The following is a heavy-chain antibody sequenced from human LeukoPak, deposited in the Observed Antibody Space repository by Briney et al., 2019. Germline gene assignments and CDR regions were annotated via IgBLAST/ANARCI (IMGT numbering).Heavy chain of an antibody. D-gene: IGHD5-12*01. J-gene: IGHJ4*02. V-gene: IGHV4-34*01. CDR1: GGSFTDYY. CDR3: ARGQYTGYPTH. CDR2: INHSGCT. Sequence: PSETLSLTCAVYGGSFTDYYWSWIRRPPGKGLEWIGEINHSGCTNYNPSLKSRVSVSVDTSKNQFSLKLSSVTAADTAVYYCARGQYTGYPTHWGQGTLVTVSS.